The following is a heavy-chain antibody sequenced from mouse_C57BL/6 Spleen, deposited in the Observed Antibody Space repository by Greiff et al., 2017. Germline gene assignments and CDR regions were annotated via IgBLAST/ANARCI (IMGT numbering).Heavy chain of an antibody. Sequence: QVQLQQSGAELVKPGASVKLSCKASGYTFTSYWMQWVKQRPGQGLEWIGEIDPSDSYTNYNQKFKGKATLTVDTSSSTAYMQLSSLTSEDSAVYYCARLRNWDGYWGQGTTLTVSS. V-gene: IGHV1-50*01. CDR2: IDPSDSYT. D-gene: IGHD4-1*01. CDR1: GYTFTSYW. J-gene: IGHJ2*01. CDR3: ARLRNWDGY.